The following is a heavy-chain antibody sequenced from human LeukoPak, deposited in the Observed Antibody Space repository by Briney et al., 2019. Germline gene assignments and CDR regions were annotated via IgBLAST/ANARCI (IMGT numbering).Heavy chain of an antibody. CDR2: IKEEVSEK. J-gene: IGHJ5*02. CDR1: GFTFSNYW. V-gene: IGHV3-7*01. D-gene: IGHD3-22*01. Sequence: GGSLRLSCAASGFTFSNYWMSWVRQVPGRGVEWVANIKEEVSEKYYADSVKGRFTISRDNSKNILYLQMTSLRAEDTAVYYCTRDADTSEHFSWLDLWGQGTLVTVSS. CDR3: TRDADTSEHFSWLDL.